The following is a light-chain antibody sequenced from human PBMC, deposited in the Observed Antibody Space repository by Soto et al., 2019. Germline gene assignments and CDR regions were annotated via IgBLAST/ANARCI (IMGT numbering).Light chain of an antibody. CDR1: SSDVGGYNY. CDR2: EVS. V-gene: IGLV2-14*01. Sequence: QSALTQPASVSGSPGQSITISCTGTSSDVGGYNYVSWYQQHPGKAPKVMIFEVSSRPSWVSNRFSGSKSGNTASLTISGLQAEDEADYYCSSYAGSNTVVFGGGTKLTVL. J-gene: IGLJ2*01. CDR3: SSYAGSNTVV.